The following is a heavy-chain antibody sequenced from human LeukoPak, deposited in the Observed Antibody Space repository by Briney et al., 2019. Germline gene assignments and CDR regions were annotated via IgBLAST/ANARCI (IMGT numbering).Heavy chain of an antibody. Sequence: SETLSLTCTVSGGSISSGSYYWSWIRQPAGKGLEWIGRIYTSGSTNYNPSLKSRVTISVDTSKNQFSLKLSSVTAADTAVYYCAREAFIASPDYWGQGTLVTVSS. CDR3: AREAFIASPDY. CDR2: IYTSGST. V-gene: IGHV4-61*02. J-gene: IGHJ4*02. D-gene: IGHD3-16*02. CDR1: GGSISSGSYY.